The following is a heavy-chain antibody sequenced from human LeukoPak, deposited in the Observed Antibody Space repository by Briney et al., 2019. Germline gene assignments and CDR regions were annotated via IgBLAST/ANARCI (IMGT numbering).Heavy chain of an antibody. D-gene: IGHD1-26*01. CDR1: GYTFTSYG. CDR2: NSTYSGKT. V-gene: IGHV1-18*01. Sequence: ASVKVSCKASGYTFTSYGISWVRQAPGQGLQWMGWNSTYSGKTNYPQRNQGRVIMTTDKSTSTVYMEVRSLRSDDTAVYYCARDVWELRDYYYGMDVWGQGTTVTVSS. J-gene: IGHJ6*02. CDR3: ARDVWELRDYYYGMDV.